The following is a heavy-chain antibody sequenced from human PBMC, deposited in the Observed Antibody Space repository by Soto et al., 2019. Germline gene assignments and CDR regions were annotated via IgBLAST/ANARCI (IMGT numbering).Heavy chain of an antibody. D-gene: IGHD3-16*01. CDR3: AGRIQFGYGMDV. CDR2: ITSNGGNT. J-gene: IGHJ6*02. CDR1: GFTFSSYA. V-gene: IGHV3-64*01. Sequence: EVQLVESGGGLVQPGGSLRLSCAASGFTFSSYAMHWVRQAPGKGLEYVSVITSNGGNTDYASSVKGRFTISRDNSKNTLCLQMGSRRAEDMAVYYCAGRIQFGYGMDVWGQGTTVTVSS.